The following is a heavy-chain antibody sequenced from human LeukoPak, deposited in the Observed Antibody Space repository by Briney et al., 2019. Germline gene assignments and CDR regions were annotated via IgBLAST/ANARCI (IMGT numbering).Heavy chain of an antibody. J-gene: IGHJ5*02. CDR1: GGSISSSSYY. CDR3: ATDQHHYDSSGYYYPNWFDP. Sequence: SETLSLTCTVSGGSISSSSYYWGWIRQPPGKAQEWIGSIYYSGSTYYNPSLKSRVTISVDTSKNQFSLKLSSVTAADTAVYYCATDQHHYDSSGYYYPNWFDPWGQGTLVTVSS. CDR2: IYYSGST. V-gene: IGHV4-39*01. D-gene: IGHD3-22*01.